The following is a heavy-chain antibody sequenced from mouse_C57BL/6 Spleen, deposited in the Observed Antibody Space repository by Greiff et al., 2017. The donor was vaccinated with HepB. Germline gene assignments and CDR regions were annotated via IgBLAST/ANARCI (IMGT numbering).Heavy chain of an antibody. CDR3: AICYCGSSYNDMDY. CDR1: GYTFTDYY. Sequence: QVQLQESGAELVRPGASVKLSCKASGYTFTDYYIHWVKQRPGQGLEWIARIYPGSGNTNYNEKFKGKATLTAETSSSTAYMQLSSLTSEDSAVYVSAICYCGSSYNDMDYWGQGTSVTVSS. J-gene: IGHJ4*01. V-gene: IGHV1-76*01. D-gene: IGHD1-1*01. CDR2: IYPGSGNT.